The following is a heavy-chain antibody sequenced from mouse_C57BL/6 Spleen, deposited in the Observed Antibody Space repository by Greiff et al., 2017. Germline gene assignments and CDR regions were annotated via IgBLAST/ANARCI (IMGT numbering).Heavy chain of an antibody. D-gene: IGHD2-12*01. CDR2: INYDGSST. Sequence: EVKLVESEGGLVQPGSSMKLSCTASGFTFSDYYMAWVRQVPEKGLEWVANINYDGSSTYYLDSLKSRFIISRDNAKNILYLQMSSLKSEDTATYYCARGSYGYAMDYWGQGTSVTVSS. J-gene: IGHJ4*01. CDR3: ARGSYGYAMDY. V-gene: IGHV5-16*01. CDR1: GFTFSDYY.